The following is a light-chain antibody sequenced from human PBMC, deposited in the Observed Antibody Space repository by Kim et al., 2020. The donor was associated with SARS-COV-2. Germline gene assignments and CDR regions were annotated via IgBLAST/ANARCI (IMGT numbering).Light chain of an antibody. Sequence: ASVGDRVTITCRASQCISNSLAWYQQKPGKVPKLLIYAASTLQSGVPSRFSGSGSGTDFTLTVSSLQPEDVATYYCQRYDTAPRTFGQGTKVDIK. J-gene: IGKJ1*01. CDR1: QCISNS. V-gene: IGKV1-27*01. CDR2: AAS. CDR3: QRYDTAPRT.